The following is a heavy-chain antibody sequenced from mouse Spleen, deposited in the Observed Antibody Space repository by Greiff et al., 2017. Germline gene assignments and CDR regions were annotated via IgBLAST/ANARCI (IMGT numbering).Heavy chain of an antibody. J-gene: IGHJ3*01. V-gene: IGHV3-1*01. CDR3: ARGEDDYDAWFAY. CDR2: ISYSGST. Sequence: DVKLVESGPGMVKPSQSLSLTCTVTGYSITSGYDWHWIRHFPGNKLEWMGYISYSGSTNYNPSLKSRISITHDTSKNHFFLKLNSVTTEDTATYYCARGEDDYDAWFAYWGQGTLVTVSA. CDR1: GYSITSGYD. D-gene: IGHD2-4*01.